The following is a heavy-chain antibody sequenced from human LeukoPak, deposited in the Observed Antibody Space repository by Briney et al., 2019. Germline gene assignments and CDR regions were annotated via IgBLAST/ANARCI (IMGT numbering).Heavy chain of an antibody. D-gene: IGHD1-26*01. V-gene: IGHV3-7*01. CDR3: ARDEVGGPLKY. J-gene: IGHJ4*02. CDR1: GFTFSNYG. Sequence: RGSLRLSCAASGFTFSNYGMTWVRQAPGKGLEWVANIREDGNKENYIDSVRGRFSISRDNAKNSLYLQMNSLRAEDSAVYYCARDEVGGPLKYWGQGVLVTVSS. CDR2: IREDGNKE.